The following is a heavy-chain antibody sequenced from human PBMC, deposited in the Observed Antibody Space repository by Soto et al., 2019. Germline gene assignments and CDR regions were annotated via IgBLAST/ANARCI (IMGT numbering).Heavy chain of an antibody. V-gene: IGHV3-73*02. CDR1: GFTFSGSA. CDR2: IRDKANSYET. D-gene: IGHD2-21*02. J-gene: IGHJ4*02. Sequence: EVQLVESGGGLVQPGGSLKLSCAASGFTFSGSAMHWVRQAYGKGLEWVGRIRDKANSYETAYTASVKGRFTISRDDSKNTAYLQMNSLKTEDTAVYYCTRLYCGGDCDFDSWGQGTLVTVSS. CDR3: TRLYCGGDCDFDS.